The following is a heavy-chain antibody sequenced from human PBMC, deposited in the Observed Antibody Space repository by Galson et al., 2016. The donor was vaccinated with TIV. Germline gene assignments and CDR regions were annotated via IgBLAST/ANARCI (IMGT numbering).Heavy chain of an antibody. J-gene: IGHJ4*02. D-gene: IGHD5-12*01. CDR1: GFTFNSCA. Sequence: SLRLSCAASGFTFNSCAIYWVRQAPGKGLEWVAGISYDGRYTNDAASVKGRFTISRDKSKNTVYLQMNSLRAEDTGFYYCARDRSGYDFDYWGQGTLVTVS. V-gene: IGHV3-30*04. CDR2: ISYDGRYT. CDR3: ARDRSGYDFDY.